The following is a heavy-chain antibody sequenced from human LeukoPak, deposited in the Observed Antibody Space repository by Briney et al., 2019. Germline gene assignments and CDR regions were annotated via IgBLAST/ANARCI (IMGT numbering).Heavy chain of an antibody. Sequence: PGGSLRLSCAASGFTFSSYSMNWVRQAPGRGLEWVSSISGSSSYIYYADSVKGRFTISRDNAKNSLYLQMNSLRAEDTAVYYCARDREPHCSGRCSSFDYWGQGTLATVSS. D-gene: IGHD2-15*01. J-gene: IGHJ4*02. CDR3: ARDREPHCSGRCSSFDY. V-gene: IGHV3-21*01. CDR1: GFTFSSYS. CDR2: ISGSSSYI.